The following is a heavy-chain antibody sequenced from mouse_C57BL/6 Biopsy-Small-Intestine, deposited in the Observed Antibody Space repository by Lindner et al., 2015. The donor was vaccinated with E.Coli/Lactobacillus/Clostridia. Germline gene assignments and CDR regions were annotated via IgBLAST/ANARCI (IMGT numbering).Heavy chain of an antibody. Sequence: SVKVSCKASGYTFTKNAMHWVRQVPGQKLEWMGWINAANGNTKYSQKFQGRVTFTRDTSASTVYMELTSLRSEDTAVYYCATEESRESSGYFLIGYLQRWGQGSLVTVS. CDR1: GYTFTKNA. CDR3: ATEESRESSGYFLIGYLQR. V-gene: IGHV1-84*02. J-gene: IGHJ3*01. CDR2: INAANGNT. D-gene: IGHD1-3*01.